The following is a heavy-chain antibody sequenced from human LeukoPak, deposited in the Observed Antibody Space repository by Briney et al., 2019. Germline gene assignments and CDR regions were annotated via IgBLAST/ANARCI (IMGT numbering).Heavy chain of an antibody. J-gene: IGHJ4*02. V-gene: IGHV3-11*01. CDR3: ARDTDRDYYDSSGYQDY. CDR2: ISSSGSTI. Sequence: GGSLRLSCAASGFTFSDYYMSWIRQAPGKGLEWVSYISSSGSTIYYADSVKGRFTISRDNAKNSLYLQMNSLRAEDTAVYYCARDTDRDYYDSSGYQDYWGQGTLVTVSS. CDR1: GFTFSDYY. D-gene: IGHD3-22*01.